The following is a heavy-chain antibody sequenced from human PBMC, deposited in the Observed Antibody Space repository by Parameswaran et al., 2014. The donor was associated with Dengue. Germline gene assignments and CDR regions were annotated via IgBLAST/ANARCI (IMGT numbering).Heavy chain of an antibody. V-gene: IGHV3-30*18. J-gene: IGHJ6*02. Sequence: WIRQPPGKGLEWVAVISYDGSNKYYADSVKGRFTISRDNSKNTLYLQMNSLRAEDTAVYYCAKSDDYDSSGYYPYYYYGMDVWGQGTTVTVSS. D-gene: IGHD3-22*01. CDR3: AKSDDYDSSGYYPYYYYGMDV. CDR2: ISYDGSNK.